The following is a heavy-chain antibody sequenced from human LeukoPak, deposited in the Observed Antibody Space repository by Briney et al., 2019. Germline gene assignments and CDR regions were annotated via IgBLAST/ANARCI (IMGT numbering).Heavy chain of an antibody. J-gene: IGHJ3*02. CDR2: IDNVGSDT. V-gene: IGHV3-74*01. CDR3: ARGGGKHAFDI. Sequence: GGSLRLSCAASGFTFSIYWMHWVRQAPGEGRVWVARIDNVGSDTIYADYMKGRFTVSRDHTKNTPYLQMSSLRAEETPVYYCARGGGKHAFDIWGQGPMVPVSS. D-gene: IGHD4-23*01. CDR1: GFTFSIYW.